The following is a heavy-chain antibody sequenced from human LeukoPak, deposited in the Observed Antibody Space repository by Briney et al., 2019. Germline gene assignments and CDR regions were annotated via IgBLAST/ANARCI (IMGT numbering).Heavy chain of an antibody. Sequence: SETLSLTCNIAGGSISSFYWSWIRQPAGKGLEWIGRLSTRGNTDYNPSLKSRVTLSVDTSNNQFSLKLSSVTAADTAVYYCARGGDHQDYYFDYWGQGTLVTVSS. CDR3: ARGGDHQDYYFDY. J-gene: IGHJ4*02. CDR2: LSTRGNT. V-gene: IGHV4-4*07. CDR1: GGSISSFY. D-gene: IGHD4-17*01.